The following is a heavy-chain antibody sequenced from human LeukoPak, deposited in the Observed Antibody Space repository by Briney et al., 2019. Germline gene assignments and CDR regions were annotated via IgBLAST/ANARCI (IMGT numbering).Heavy chain of an antibody. J-gene: IGHJ3*02. Sequence: GGSLRLSCAASEFSFSNYGMSWVRQAPGRGLVWVSYISSSSSTIYYADSVKGRFTISRDNAKNSLCLQMNSLRAEDTAVYYCARGGAAGGTDAFDIWGQGTMVTVSS. D-gene: IGHD6-13*01. CDR1: EFSFSNYG. CDR2: ISSSSSTI. CDR3: ARGGAAGGTDAFDI. V-gene: IGHV3-48*04.